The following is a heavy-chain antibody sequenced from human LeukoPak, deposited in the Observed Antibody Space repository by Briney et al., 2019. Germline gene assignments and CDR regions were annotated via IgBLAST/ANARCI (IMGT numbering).Heavy chain of an antibody. CDR2: TYYRSKWYN. D-gene: IGHD6-6*01. CDR1: GDSVSSNSAA. CDR3: ARIEYSSTTDHYYMDV. Sequence: SQTPSLTCAISGDSVSSNSAAWNWIRQSPSRGLEWLGRTYYRSKWYNDYAVSVKSRITINPDTSKNQFSLQLNSVTPEDTAVYYCARIEYSSTTDHYYMDVWGKGTTVTVSS. J-gene: IGHJ6*03. V-gene: IGHV6-1*01.